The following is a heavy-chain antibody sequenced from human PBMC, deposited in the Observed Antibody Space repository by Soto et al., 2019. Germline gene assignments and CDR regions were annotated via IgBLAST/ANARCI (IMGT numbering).Heavy chain of an antibody. CDR3: ARPHGGSSGWDNWFDP. Sequence: SETLSLTCTVSGGSISSYYWSWIRQPPGKGLEWIGYIYYSGSTNYNPSLKSRVTISVDTSKNQFTLKLSSVTAADTAVYYCARPHGGSSGWDNWFDPWGQGTLVTVSS. J-gene: IGHJ5*02. CDR1: GGSISSYY. V-gene: IGHV4-59*01. D-gene: IGHD6-25*01. CDR2: IYYSGST.